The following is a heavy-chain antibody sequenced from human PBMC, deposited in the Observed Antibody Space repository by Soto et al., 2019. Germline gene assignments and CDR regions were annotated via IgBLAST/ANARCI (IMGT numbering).Heavy chain of an antibody. V-gene: IGHV4-34*01. CDR2: INHSGST. J-gene: IGHJ6*02. CDR1: GGSFSGYY. D-gene: IGHD2-2*01. CDR3: ARGLAVGTYYYYGMDV. Sequence: SETLSLTCAVYGGSFSGYYWSWIRQPPGKGLEWIGEINHSGSTNYNPSLKSRVTISVDTSKNQFSLKLSSVTAADTAVYYCARGLAVGTYYYYGMDVWGQATTVTVSS.